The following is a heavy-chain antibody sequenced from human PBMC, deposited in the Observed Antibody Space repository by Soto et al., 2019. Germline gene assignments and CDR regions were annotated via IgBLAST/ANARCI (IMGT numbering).Heavy chain of an antibody. CDR1: GGSISSGGYY. CDR3: ARDSSGYYAFDY. Sequence: QVQLQESGPGLVKPSQTLSLTCTVSGGSISSGGYYWNWIRQHPGKGLEWIGYIYYSGSTYYNPSLKSGVTISVDTSKNQFSLKLSSVTAADTAVYYCARDSSGYYAFDYWGQGTLVTVSS. J-gene: IGHJ4*02. D-gene: IGHD3-22*01. CDR2: IYYSGST. V-gene: IGHV4-31*03.